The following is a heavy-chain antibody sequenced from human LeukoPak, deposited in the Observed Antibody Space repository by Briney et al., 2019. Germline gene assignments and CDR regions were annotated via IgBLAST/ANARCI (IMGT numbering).Heavy chain of an antibody. CDR1: GFTFSSYA. CDR2: ISGSGGST. D-gene: IGHD3-22*01. CDR3: AKASAMIVVVSKHLDY. Sequence: GGSLRLSCAASGFTFSSYAMSWVRQAPGKGLEWVSAISGSGGSTYYADSVKGRFTISRDNSKNTLYLQMNSLRDEDTAVYYCAKASAMIVVVSKHLDYWGQGTLVTVSS. J-gene: IGHJ4*02. V-gene: IGHV3-23*01.